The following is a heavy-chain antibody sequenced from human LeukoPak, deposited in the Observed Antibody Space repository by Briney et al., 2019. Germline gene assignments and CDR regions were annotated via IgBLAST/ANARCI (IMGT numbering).Heavy chain of an antibody. CDR2: IYTSGST. V-gene: IGHV4-4*07. CDR1: GGSISSYY. Sequence: PSETLSLTCTDSGGSISSYYWSWIRQPAGKGLEWIGRIYTSGSTNYNPSLKRRVTMSVDTSKNPFSLKLSSVTAEDTAVYYCASTRYCSSTSCTTKSHFDYWGQGTLVTVSS. CDR3: ASTRYCSSTSCTTKSHFDY. D-gene: IGHD2-2*01. J-gene: IGHJ4*02.